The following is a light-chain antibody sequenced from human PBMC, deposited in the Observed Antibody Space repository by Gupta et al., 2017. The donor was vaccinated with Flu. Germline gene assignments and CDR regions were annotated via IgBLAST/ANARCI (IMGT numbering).Light chain of an antibody. CDR1: SSNIGASFG. CDR3: QSYDSSLTAWV. J-gene: IGLJ3*02. CDR2: GNN. V-gene: IGLV1-40*01. Sequence: QSVLTQPPSVSGAPGQRVTTSCTGSSSNIGASFGVHWYQQLPGTTPKLLIYGNNNRPSGVPDRFSGSKSGTSASLAITGLQAEDEADYYCQSYDSSLTAWVFGGGTKLTVL.